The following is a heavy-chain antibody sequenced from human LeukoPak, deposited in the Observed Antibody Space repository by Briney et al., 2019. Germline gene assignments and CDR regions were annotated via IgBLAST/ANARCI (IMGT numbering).Heavy chain of an antibody. D-gene: IGHD2-8*01. CDR2: ISKGGNNK. J-gene: IGHJ4*02. V-gene: IGHV3-30*03. CDR1: GFTFSSYG. Sequence: GGSLRLSCAAAGFTFSSYGMHWVRQAPGKGLEWVALISKGGNNKYYAGSVKGRITISRDNSKNTLYLQMNSLRVEDTAVYYCVRGGTDILLEPPAIPFDYWGQGALVTVSS. CDR3: VRGGTDILLEPPAIPFDY.